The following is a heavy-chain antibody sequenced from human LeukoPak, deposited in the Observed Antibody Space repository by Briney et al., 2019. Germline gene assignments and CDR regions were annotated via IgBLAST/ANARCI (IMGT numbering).Heavy chain of an antibody. Sequence: PGGSLRLSCAASGFTVSSNYMSWVRQAPGKGLEWVSVIYSGGSTYYADSVKGRFTMSRDNSKNTFYVQMNSLRAEDTAVYYCARDSSSSLYSLDYWGQGTLVTVSS. V-gene: IGHV3-53*01. CDR2: IYSGGST. CDR1: GFTVSSNY. J-gene: IGHJ4*02. D-gene: IGHD6-13*01. CDR3: ARDSSSSLYSLDY.